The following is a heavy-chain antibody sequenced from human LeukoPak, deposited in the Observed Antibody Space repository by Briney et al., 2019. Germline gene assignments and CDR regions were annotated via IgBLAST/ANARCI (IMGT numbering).Heavy chain of an antibody. CDR2: IRYDGSNK. J-gene: IGHJ5*02. CDR3: ARGRYSSSWTGVSFFSDNWFDP. D-gene: IGHD6-13*01. V-gene: IGHV3-30*02. CDR1: GFTFSSYG. Sequence: PGGSLRLSCAASGFTFSSYGMHWVRQAPGKGLEWVAFIRYDGSNKYYADSVKGRFTISRDNSKNTLYLQMNSLRAEDTAVYYCARGRYSSSWTGVSFFSDNWFDPWGQGTLVTVSS.